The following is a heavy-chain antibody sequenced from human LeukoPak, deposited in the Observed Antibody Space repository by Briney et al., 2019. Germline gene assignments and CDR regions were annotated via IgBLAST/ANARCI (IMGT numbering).Heavy chain of an antibody. CDR2: IKSKTDGGTT. J-gene: IGHJ6*03. Sequence: GGSLRLSCAASGFTFSNAWMSWVRQAPGKGLEWVGRIKSKTDGGTTDYAAPVKGRFTISRDDSKNTLYLQMNSLISEDTAVYYCTTVDGYSYGLGLGYYYYYMDVWGKGTTVTVSS. CDR1: GFTFSNAW. V-gene: IGHV3-15*01. CDR3: TTVDGYSYGLGLGYYYYYMDV. D-gene: IGHD5-18*01.